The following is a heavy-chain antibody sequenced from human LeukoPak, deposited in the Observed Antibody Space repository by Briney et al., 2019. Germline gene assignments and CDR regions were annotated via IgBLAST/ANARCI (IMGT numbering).Heavy chain of an antibody. CDR1: GGSISNYY. V-gene: IGHV4-59*08. Sequence: SSETLSLTCTVSGGSISNYYWSWIRQPPGKGLEWIGYIYYSGSTNYNPSLESRVTISVDTSKHHFSLKLSSVTAADTSVYYCARRCRGGTCYLFDIWGQGTMVTVSS. CDR3: ARRCRGGTCYLFDI. CDR2: IYYSGST. J-gene: IGHJ3*02. D-gene: IGHD2-15*01.